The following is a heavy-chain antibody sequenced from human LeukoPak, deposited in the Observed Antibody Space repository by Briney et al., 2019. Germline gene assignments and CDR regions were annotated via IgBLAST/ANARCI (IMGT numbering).Heavy chain of an antibody. J-gene: IGHJ4*02. Sequence: PGGSLRLSCAASGFTFSSYSMNWVRQAPGKGLEWVSSISSSSSYIYYADSVKGRFTISRDNAKNSLYLQMYSLRAEDTAVYYCARAIVGASEVYYFDYWGQGTLVTVSS. CDR1: GFTFSSYS. V-gene: IGHV3-21*01. CDR2: ISSSSSYI. D-gene: IGHD1-26*01. CDR3: ARAIVGASEVYYFDY.